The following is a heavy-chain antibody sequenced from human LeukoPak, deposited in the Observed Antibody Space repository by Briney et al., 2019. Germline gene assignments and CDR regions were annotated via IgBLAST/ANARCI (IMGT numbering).Heavy chain of an antibody. CDR3: ARRGSSSFDAFDI. Sequence: SVKVSCKASGGTFSSYAISRVRQAPGQGLEWMGGIIPIFGTANYAQKFQGRVTITADESTSTAYMELSSLRSEDTAVYYCARRGSSSFDAFDIWGQGTMVTVSS. CDR2: IIPIFGTA. J-gene: IGHJ3*02. V-gene: IGHV1-69*01. CDR1: GGTFSSYA. D-gene: IGHD6-13*01.